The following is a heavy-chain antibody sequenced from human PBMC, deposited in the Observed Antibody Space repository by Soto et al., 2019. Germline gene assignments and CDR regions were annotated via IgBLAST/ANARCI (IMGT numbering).Heavy chain of an antibody. J-gene: IGHJ6*02. CDR3: ERDRLAPGGTTYYYYGMDV. CDR2: IWYDGSNK. D-gene: IGHD2-15*01. V-gene: IGHV3-33*01. Sequence: QAGGSLRLSCAASGFTFSSYGMHWVRQAPGKGLEWVAVIWYDGSNKYYADSVKGRFTISRDNSKNTLYLQMNSLRAEDTAVYYCERDRLAPGGTTYYYYGMDVWGQGTTVTVSS. CDR1: GFTFSSYG.